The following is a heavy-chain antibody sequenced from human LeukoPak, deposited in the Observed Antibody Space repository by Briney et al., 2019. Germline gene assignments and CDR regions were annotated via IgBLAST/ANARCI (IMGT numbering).Heavy chain of an antibody. CDR1: GYTFTDYY. D-gene: IGHD5-24*01. J-gene: IGHJ4*02. V-gene: IGHV1-2*02. Sequence: ASVKVSCKASGYTFTDYYMHWVRQAPGQGLEWMGWLDPNSGDTNYAQKFQGRVSMTRDTSISTAYMDQSDLRSDDTAVYYCARGRRIEMTTMSGGSDYWGQGTLVTVSS. CDR3: ARGRRIEMTTMSGGSDY. CDR2: LDPNSGDT.